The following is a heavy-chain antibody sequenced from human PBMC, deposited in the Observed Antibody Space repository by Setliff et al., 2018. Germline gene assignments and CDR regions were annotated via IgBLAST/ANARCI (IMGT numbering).Heavy chain of an antibody. V-gene: IGHV4-59*08. Sequence: KASETLSLTCTVSGGSISSYYWSWIRQPPGKGLEWIGYIYYSGSTNYNPSLKSRVTISVDTSKNQFSLKLSSVTATDTAVYYCVRVEAGYCSSTSCYVVGALDIWGQGTMVTVSS. CDR2: IYYSGST. CDR1: GGSISSYY. J-gene: IGHJ3*02. D-gene: IGHD2-2*03. CDR3: VRVEAGYCSSTSCYVVGALDI.